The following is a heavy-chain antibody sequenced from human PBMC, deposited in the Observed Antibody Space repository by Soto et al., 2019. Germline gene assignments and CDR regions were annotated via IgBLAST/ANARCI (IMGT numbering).Heavy chain of an antibody. D-gene: IGHD2-8*01. J-gene: IGHJ4*02. CDR2: IRSKAYGGTT. CDR3: TAGKLYPSLDFDY. CDR1: GFTFGDYA. V-gene: IGHV3-49*04. Sequence: PGGSLRLSCTASGFTFGDYAMSWVRQAPGKGLEWVGFIRSKAYGGTTEYAASVKGRFTISRDDPKSIAYLQMNSLKTEDTAVYYCTAGKLYPSLDFDYWGQGTLVTVSS.